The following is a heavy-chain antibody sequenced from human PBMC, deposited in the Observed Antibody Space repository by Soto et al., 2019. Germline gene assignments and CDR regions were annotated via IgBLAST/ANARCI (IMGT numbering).Heavy chain of an antibody. Sequence: SETLSLTCTVSGGSISSSSYYWGWIRQPPGKGLEWIGSIYYSGSTYYNPSLKSRVTISVDTSKNQFSLKLSSVTAADTAVYYCARYIVVVPADTNWFDPWGQGTLVTVSS. CDR3: ARYIVVVPADTNWFDP. CDR2: IYYSGST. V-gene: IGHV4-39*01. J-gene: IGHJ5*02. CDR1: GGSISSSSYY. D-gene: IGHD2-2*01.